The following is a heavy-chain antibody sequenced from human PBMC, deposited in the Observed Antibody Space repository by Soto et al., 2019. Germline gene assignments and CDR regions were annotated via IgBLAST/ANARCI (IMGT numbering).Heavy chain of an antibody. D-gene: IGHD5-12*01. Sequence: SETLSLTCTVSGGSISSGDYYWSWIRQPPGKGLEWIGYIYYSGSTYYNPSLKSRVTISVDTSKNQFSLKLSSVTAADTAVYCCASQKRGYSGYYFDYWGQGTLVTVSS. V-gene: IGHV4-30-4*01. CDR2: IYYSGST. CDR3: ASQKRGYSGYYFDY. J-gene: IGHJ4*02. CDR1: GGSISSGDYY.